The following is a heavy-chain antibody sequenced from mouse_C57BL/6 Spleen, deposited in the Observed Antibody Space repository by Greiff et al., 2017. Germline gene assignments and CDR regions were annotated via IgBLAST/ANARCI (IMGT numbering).Heavy chain of an antibody. CDR3: TRRVGLRQYYAMDY. Sequence: VQLQQSGAELVRPGASVTLSCKASGYTFTDYEMHWVKQTPVHGLEWIGAIDPETGGTAYNQKFKGKAILTADKSSTTVYMELRSLTSEDTAVYYCTRRVGLRQYYAMDYWGQGTSVTVSS. V-gene: IGHV1-15*01. CDR1: GYTFTDYE. J-gene: IGHJ4*01. D-gene: IGHD2-4*01. CDR2: IDPETGGT.